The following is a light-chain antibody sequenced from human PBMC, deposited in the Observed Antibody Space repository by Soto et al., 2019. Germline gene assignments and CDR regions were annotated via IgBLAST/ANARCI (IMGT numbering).Light chain of an antibody. CDR2: GAS. CDR3: QHYNNWPPWT. V-gene: IGKV3-15*01. J-gene: IGKJ1*01. Sequence: ETVMTQSPAPLSASPGESLTLSFRASQIVNTNVAWYQQKPGQAPRLLISGASTRATGIPARFSGSGSGTEFTVTINSLQSEDLAVYYCQHYNNWPPWTFGQGTKVDIK. CDR1: QIVNTN.